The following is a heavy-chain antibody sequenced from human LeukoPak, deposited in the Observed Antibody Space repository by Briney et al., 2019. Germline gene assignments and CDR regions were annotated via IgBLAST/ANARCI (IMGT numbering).Heavy chain of an antibody. D-gene: IGHD1-7*01. J-gene: IGHJ5*02. CDR1: GGSISSSSYY. CDR3: ARGWGLTGTTNWFDP. Sequence: SETLSLTCTVSGGSISSSSYYWGWIRQPPGKGLEWIGSIYYSGSTYYNPSLKSRVTISVDTSKNQFSLKLSSVTAADTAVYYCARGWGLTGTTNWFDPWGQGTLVTVSS. CDR2: IYYSGST. V-gene: IGHV4-39*01.